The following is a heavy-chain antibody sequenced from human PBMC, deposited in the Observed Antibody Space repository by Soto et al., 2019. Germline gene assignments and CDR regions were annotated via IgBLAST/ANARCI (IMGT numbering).Heavy chain of an antibody. CDR2: INHSGST. CDR1: GDSVSSDRYF. D-gene: IGHD3-9*01. V-gene: IGHV4-61*01. J-gene: IGHJ4*02. CDR3: ARGGSYDILTGYPYQLEFDH. Sequence: LETLSLTCSVSGDSVSSDRYFWTWIRQPPGKGLEWIGEINHSGSTNYNPSLKSRVTISVDTSKNQFSLKLNSVTAADTAVYYCARGGSYDILTGYPYQLEFDHWGQGTLVTVSS.